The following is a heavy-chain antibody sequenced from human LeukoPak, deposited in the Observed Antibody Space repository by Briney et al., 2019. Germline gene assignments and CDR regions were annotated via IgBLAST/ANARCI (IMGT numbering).Heavy chain of an antibody. CDR1: GDSVSSNSAA. CDR3: ARSQQADDYDSSGYLPFDY. V-gene: IGHV6-1*01. J-gene: IGHJ4*02. CDR2: TYYRSKWYN. D-gene: IGHD3-22*01. Sequence: SQTLSLTCAISGDSVSSNSAAWNWIRQSPSRGLEWLGRTYYRSKWYNDYAVSVKSRITINPDTSKNQFSLQLNSVTPEDTAVYYCARSQQADDYDSSGYLPFDYWGQGTLVTVSS.